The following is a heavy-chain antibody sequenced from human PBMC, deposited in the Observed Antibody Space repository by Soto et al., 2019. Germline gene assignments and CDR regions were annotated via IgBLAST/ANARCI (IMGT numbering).Heavy chain of an antibody. CDR1: GGSISSGSYY. CDR2: VYYSGIT. V-gene: IGHV4-39*01. D-gene: IGHD6-13*01. J-gene: IGHJ4*02. CDR3: ARSNSALVVSRAAAGVFDF. Sequence: PSETLSLTCSVSGGSISSGSYYWGWIRQSPGKGLEWIGSVYYSGITYYNPSLKSRVTMSVHTSKTQFSLKLSSVTAADTAVYYCARSNSALVVSRAAAGVFDFWGQGTLVTVSS.